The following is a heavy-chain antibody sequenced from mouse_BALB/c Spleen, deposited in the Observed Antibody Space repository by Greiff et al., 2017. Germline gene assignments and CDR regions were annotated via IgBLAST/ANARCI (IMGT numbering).Heavy chain of an antibody. CDR3: TRGGNYYYGSSAFDS. J-gene: IGHJ2*01. Sequence: EVQLQQSGTVLARPGASVKMSCKASGYTFTSYWMHWVKQRPGQGLEWIGAIYPGNSDTSYNQKFKGKAKLTAVTSTSTAYMELSSLTNEDSAVYYCTRGGNYYYGSSAFDSWGQGTTLTESS. V-gene: IGHV1-5*01. D-gene: IGHD1-1*01. CDR2: IYPGNSDT. CDR1: GYTFTSYW.